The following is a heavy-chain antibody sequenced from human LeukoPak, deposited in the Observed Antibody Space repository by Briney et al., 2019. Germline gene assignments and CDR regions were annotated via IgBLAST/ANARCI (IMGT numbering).Heavy chain of an antibody. CDR3: ARGSAAPHYYGDPSSNWFDP. D-gene: IGHD4-17*01. V-gene: IGHV4-30-2*01. Sequence: PSQTLSLTCTVSGGSISSGGYSWSWIRQPPGKGLEWIGYIYHSGSTYYNPSLKSRVTISVDRSKNQFSLKLSSVTAADTAVYYCARGSAAPHYYGDPSSNWFDPWGQGTLVTVSS. CDR1: GGSISSGGYS. CDR2: IYHSGST. J-gene: IGHJ5*02.